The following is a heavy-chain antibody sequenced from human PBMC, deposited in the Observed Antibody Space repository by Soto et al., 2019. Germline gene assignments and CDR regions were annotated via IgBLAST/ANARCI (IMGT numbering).Heavy chain of an antibody. CDR2: ISASSANI. D-gene: IGHD3-16*01. CDR1: GLTFKTYA. V-gene: IGHV3-48*02. Sequence: GGSLRLSCAASGLTFKTYAMNWVRQAPGKGLEWVSYISASSANIHYTDSVKGRFTISRDNAKNSLYLQMNSLRDEDTAIYYCVADPSYGFSYKYYFDHWGLGTLVTVSS. J-gene: IGHJ4*02. CDR3: VADPSYGFSYKYYFDH.